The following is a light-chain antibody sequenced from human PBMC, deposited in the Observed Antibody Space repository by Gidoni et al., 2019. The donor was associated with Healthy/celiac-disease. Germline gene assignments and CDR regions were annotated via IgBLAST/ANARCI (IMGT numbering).Light chain of an antibody. Sequence: DIQMTQSPSSLSASVGDRDTITCRASQSSSSYLNWYQQKPGKAPKLLIYAASSWQSGVPSRFSGSGAGTDFTLTISSLQPEDFATYYCQQSYSTPLTCXGXTKVEIK. CDR1: QSSSSY. CDR3: QQSYSTPLT. CDR2: AAS. J-gene: IGKJ4*01. V-gene: IGKV1-39*01.